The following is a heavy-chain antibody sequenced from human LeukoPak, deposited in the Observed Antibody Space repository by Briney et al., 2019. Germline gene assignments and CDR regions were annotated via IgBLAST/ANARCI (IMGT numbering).Heavy chain of an antibody. J-gene: IGHJ4*02. D-gene: IGHD3-10*01. CDR3: ARGGGMVRGVIGY. CDR1: GYTFTSYD. V-gene: IGHV1-8*01. CDR2: MNPNNGKT. Sequence: ASVKVSCRASGYTFTSYDINWVRQAPGQGLEWMGWMNPNNGKTGYAQKFQGRITVTRNPSISTAYMELSSLRSEYTAVYYCARGGGMVRGVIGYWGQGTLVTVSS.